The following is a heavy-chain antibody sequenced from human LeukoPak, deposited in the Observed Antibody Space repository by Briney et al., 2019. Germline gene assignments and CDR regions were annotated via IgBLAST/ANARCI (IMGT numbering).Heavy chain of an antibody. CDR3: AKRGVVTRVILVGFHKEAYYFDS. D-gene: IGHD3-22*01. CDR2: ISGSGGGT. CDR1: GITLSNYG. V-gene: IGHV3-23*01. J-gene: IGHJ4*02. Sequence: GGSLRLSCAVSGITLSNYGMSWVRQAPGKGLEWVAGISGSGGGTNYADSVKGRFTISRDNPQNTLYLQMNSLRAEDTAVYFCAKRGVVTRVILVGFHKEAYYFDSCGQGALVTVSS.